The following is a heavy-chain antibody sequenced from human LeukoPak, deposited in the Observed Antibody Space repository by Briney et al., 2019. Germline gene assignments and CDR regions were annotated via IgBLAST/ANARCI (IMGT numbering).Heavy chain of an antibody. Sequence: PGGSLRLSCAASGFTFSSNVMSWVRRAPGKGLEWVSSITGSGGSIYYADSVKGRFTSSRDNSKNTLYLQMNSLRAEDTAVYYCAELGITMIGGVWGKGTTVTISS. D-gene: IGHD3-10*02. V-gene: IGHV3-23*01. CDR2: ITGSGGSI. J-gene: IGHJ6*04. CDR3: AELGITMIGGV. CDR1: GFTFSSNV.